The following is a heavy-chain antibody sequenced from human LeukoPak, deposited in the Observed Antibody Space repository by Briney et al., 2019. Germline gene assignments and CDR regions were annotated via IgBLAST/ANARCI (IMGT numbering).Heavy chain of an antibody. V-gene: IGHV3-66*01. Sequence: GGSLRLSCAASGFTVSSNYMSWVRQAPGKGLDWASILYSGGSTYYADSVKGRFTISRDNSKNTLYLQMNSLRPEDTAVYYCARVSVATIGGAYYFDYWGQGTLVTVSS. CDR3: ARVSVATIGGAYYFDY. D-gene: IGHD5-12*01. J-gene: IGHJ4*02. CDR1: GFTVSSNY. CDR2: LYSGGST.